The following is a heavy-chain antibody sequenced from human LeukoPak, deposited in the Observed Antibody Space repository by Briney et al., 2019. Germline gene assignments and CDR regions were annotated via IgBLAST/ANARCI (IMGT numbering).Heavy chain of an antibody. J-gene: IGHJ5*02. D-gene: IGHD2-15*01. CDR3: ARDPEYCSGGSCYSWNWFDP. V-gene: IGHV1-2*02. CDR2: SNPNSGGT. CDR1: GYTFIGHY. Sequence: ASVKVSCKASGYTFIGHYMHWVRQAPGQGLEWMGWSNPNSGGTNYAQKFQGRVTMTRDTSISTAYMELSRLRSDDTAVYYCARDPEYCSGGSCYSWNWFDPWGQGTLVTVSS.